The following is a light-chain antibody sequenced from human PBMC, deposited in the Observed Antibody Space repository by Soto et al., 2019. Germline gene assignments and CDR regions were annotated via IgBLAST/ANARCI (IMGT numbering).Light chain of an antibody. CDR1: SSNIGAGYD. CDR2: GNS. CDR3: QSYDSSLSGYD. V-gene: IGLV1-40*01. Sequence: QSVLTQPPSVSGAPGQRVTISCTGSSSNIGAGYDVHWYQQLPGTAPNLLIYGNSNRPSGVPDRFSGSKSGTSASLAITGLQAEDEADYYCQSYDSSLSGYDFGTGTKLTVL. J-gene: IGLJ1*01.